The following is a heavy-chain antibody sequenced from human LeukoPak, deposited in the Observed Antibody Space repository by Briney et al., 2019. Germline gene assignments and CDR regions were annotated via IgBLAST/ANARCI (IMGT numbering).Heavy chain of an antibody. CDR1: GFTFSSYA. V-gene: IGHV3-30-3*01. J-gene: IGHJ3*02. CDR3: AKEVGYGDYDLGAFDI. Sequence: GGSLRLSCAASGFTFSSYAMHWVRQAPGKGLEWVAVISYDGSNKYYADSVKGRFTISRDNSKNTLYLQMNSLRAEDTAVYYCAKEVGYGDYDLGAFDIWGQGTMVTVSS. D-gene: IGHD4-17*01. CDR2: ISYDGSNK.